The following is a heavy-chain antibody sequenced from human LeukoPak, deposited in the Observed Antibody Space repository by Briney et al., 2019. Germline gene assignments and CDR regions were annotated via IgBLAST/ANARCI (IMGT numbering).Heavy chain of an antibody. V-gene: IGHV1-18*01. D-gene: IGHD3-10*01. CDR1: GYTFTSYG. J-gene: IGHJ4*02. CDR3: AIRGSSGSYYRDY. Sequence: ASVKVSCKASGYTFTSYGISWVRQAPGQGLEWMGWISAYNGNTNYAQKFQGRVTMIEDTSTDTAYMELSSLRSEDTAVYYCAIRGSSGSYYRDYWGQGTLVSVSS. CDR2: ISAYNGNT.